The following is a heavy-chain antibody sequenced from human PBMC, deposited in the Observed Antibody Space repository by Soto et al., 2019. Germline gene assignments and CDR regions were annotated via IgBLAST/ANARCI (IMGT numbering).Heavy chain of an antibody. Sequence: SVKVSCRASEGTFSSYSITWVRQAPGQRLEWMGEIIPLLGTANYAQKFQGRVTITGDKSTSTIYMGLSSLRSDDTAVYYCARDPVDLFGYMDVWGQGTTVTVSS. CDR1: EGTFSSYS. V-gene: IGHV1-69*08. J-gene: IGHJ6*02. CDR2: IIPLLGTA. CDR3: ARDPVDLFGYMDV. D-gene: IGHD6-25*01.